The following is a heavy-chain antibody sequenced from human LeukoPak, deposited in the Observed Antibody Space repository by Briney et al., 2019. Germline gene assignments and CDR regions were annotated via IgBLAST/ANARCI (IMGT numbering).Heavy chain of an antibody. CDR2: ISGSSTYT. Sequence: GGSRRLSCAASGFTFSDYYMSWIRQAPGKGLEWVSSISGSSTYTNYAESVKGRFTISRDNAKNLLYLQMNSLRAEDTAVYHCARDCTSTSCYVFDYWGQGTLVSVSS. J-gene: IGHJ4*02. CDR1: GFTFSDYY. CDR3: ARDCTSTSCYVFDY. V-gene: IGHV3-11*05. D-gene: IGHD2-2*01.